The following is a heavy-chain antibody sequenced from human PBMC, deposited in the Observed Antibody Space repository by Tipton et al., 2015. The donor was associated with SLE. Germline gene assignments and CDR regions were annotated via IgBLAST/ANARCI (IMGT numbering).Heavy chain of an antibody. CDR2: VNHSGST. J-gene: IGHJ4*02. Sequence: TLSLTCAVYGCSFSGYHWTWIRQPPGKGLEWIGEVNHSGSTNYNPSLKGRVTVSVDTSKNQISLKLRSVTAADTAIYYCTRRRNWNDVLDYWGQGTLVTVSP. CDR1: GCSFSGYH. CDR3: TRRRNWNDVLDY. V-gene: IGHV4-34*01. D-gene: IGHD1-20*01.